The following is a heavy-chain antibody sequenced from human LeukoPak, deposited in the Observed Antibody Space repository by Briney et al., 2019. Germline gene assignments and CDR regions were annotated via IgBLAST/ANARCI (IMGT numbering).Heavy chain of an antibody. V-gene: IGHV5-51*01. D-gene: IGHD2-15*01. CDR1: GYNFTDSW. Sequence: GESLKISCTGSGYNFTDSWIGWVRQMPGKGLEWMGIIYPGDSDTRYSPSFQGQATISADKSISTAYLQWSSLKASDTAMYYCARRGGSLNYFNYWGQGTLVTVSS. CDR2: IYPGDSDT. J-gene: IGHJ4*02. CDR3: ARRGGSLNYFNY.